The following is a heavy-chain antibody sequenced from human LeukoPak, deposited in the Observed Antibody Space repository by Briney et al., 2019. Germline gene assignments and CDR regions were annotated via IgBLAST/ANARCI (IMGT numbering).Heavy chain of an antibody. V-gene: IGHV1-46*01. D-gene: IGHD4-17*01. CDR3: ARDPANGHAPKGPGMDV. CDR1: GYTFTSYY. CDR2: INPSGGST. Sequence: ASVKVSCKASGYTFTSYYMHWVRQAPGQGLEWMGIINPSGGSTSYAQKFQGRVTMTRDTSTSTVYMELSSLRSEDTAVYYCARDPANGHAPKGPGMDVWGQGTTVTVSS. J-gene: IGHJ6*02.